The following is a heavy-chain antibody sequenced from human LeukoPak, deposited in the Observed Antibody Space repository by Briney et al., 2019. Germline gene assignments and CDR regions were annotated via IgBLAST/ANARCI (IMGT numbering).Heavy chain of an antibody. Sequence: GGSLRLSCVAPGFTFSTYWMHWVRQAPGKGLVWVLRVNSDGSSTSYADSVEGRFTISRDNAKNTLYLQMNSLRAEDTAVYYCARGETYDSGGYGKFDYWGQGTLVTVSS. V-gene: IGHV3-74*01. D-gene: IGHD3-22*01. J-gene: IGHJ4*02. CDR2: VNSDGSST. CDR3: ARGETYDSGGYGKFDY. CDR1: GFTFSTYW.